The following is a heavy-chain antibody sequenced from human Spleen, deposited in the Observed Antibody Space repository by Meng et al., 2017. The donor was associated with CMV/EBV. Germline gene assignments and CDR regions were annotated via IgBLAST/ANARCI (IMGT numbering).Heavy chain of an antibody. D-gene: IGHD3-3*01. Sequence: GGSLRLSCAASGFTFSSYAMHWVRQAPGKGLEWVAVISYDGSNKYYADSVKGRFTISRDNSKNTLYLQMNSLRAEDTAVYYCARDHGDFWSGYSHGMDVWGQGTTVTVSS. V-gene: IGHV3-30*04. CDR2: ISYDGSNK. CDR3: ARDHGDFWSGYSHGMDV. J-gene: IGHJ6*02. CDR1: GFTFSSYA.